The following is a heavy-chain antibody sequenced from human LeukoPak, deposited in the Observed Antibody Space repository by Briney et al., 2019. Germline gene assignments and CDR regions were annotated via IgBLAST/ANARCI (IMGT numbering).Heavy chain of an antibody. Sequence: SETLSLTCAVSGYPISSGYYWGWIRPPPGKGLEWIGSIYHSGSTYYNPSLKSRVTISVHTSKNQFSLKLTSVTAADTAVYFCARRVVSIGDDAFDIWGQGTMVTVSS. V-gene: IGHV4-38-2*01. D-gene: IGHD5/OR15-5a*01. CDR2: IYHSGST. J-gene: IGHJ3*02. CDR1: GYPISSGYY. CDR3: ARRVVSIGDDAFDI.